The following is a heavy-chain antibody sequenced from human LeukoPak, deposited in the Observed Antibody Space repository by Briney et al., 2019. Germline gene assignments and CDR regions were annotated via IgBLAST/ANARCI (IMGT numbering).Heavy chain of an antibody. CDR2: IYYSGST. CDR3: ARDRGVNWFDP. D-gene: IGHD3-10*01. CDR1: GGSISSYY. Sequence: PSETLSLTCTVSGGSISSYYWSWIRQPPGKGLEWIGSIYYSGSTYYNPSLKSRVTISVDTSKNQFSLKLSSVTAADTAVYYCARDRGVNWFDPWGQGTLVTVSS. J-gene: IGHJ5*02. V-gene: IGHV4-59*12.